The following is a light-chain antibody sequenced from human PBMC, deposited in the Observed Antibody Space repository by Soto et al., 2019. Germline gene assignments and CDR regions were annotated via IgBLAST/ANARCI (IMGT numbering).Light chain of an antibody. CDR2: GAS. Sequence: VLTQSPGTLSLSPGERATLSCRASQTVSSNYLAWYQQKPGQAPRLLIYGASSRATGIPDRFSGSGSGTDFTLTISRLEPEDFAVYYCQQYGSSISYTFGQGTKREIK. V-gene: IGKV3-20*01. J-gene: IGKJ2*01. CDR1: QTVSSNY. CDR3: QQYGSSISYT.